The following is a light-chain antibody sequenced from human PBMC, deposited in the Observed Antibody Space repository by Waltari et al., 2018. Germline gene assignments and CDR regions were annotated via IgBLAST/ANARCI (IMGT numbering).Light chain of an antibody. V-gene: IGKV1-5*03. CDR3: QQCNTYS. CDR2: KAS. CDR1: QSFRTW. Sequence: DIQMTQSPSTLSASVGDRVTITCRASQSFRTWLAWYQQKPGKAPKLLIYKASSLESGVSSRFSGSGSGTDFTLTISNLQPDDFATYYCQQCNTYSFGQGTRLEIK. J-gene: IGKJ2*01.